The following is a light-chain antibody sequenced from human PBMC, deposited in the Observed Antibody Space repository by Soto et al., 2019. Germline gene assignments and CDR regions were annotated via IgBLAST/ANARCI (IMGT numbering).Light chain of an antibody. CDR3: LQVYSFPRT. Sequence: DIQMTQSPSSVSASVGDRITITFRASQDIDGRLAWFQQKPGKAPQYLIQAASILQSGVPSRFSGSGSATEFILTINNLQPEDFASYFCLQVYSFPRTFGLGTKVDIK. J-gene: IGKJ1*01. V-gene: IGKV1-12*01. CDR2: AAS. CDR1: QDIDGR.